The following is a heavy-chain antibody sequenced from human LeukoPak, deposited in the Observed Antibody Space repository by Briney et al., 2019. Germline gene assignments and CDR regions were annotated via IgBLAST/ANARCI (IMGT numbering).Heavy chain of an antibody. D-gene: IGHD3-10*01. CDR2: MNPNTGRT. J-gene: IGHJ4*02. CDR3: ARLSQTPDYYTLGGYYYLGY. CDR1: RYTFTSYD. Sequence: ASVKVSCKASRYTFTSYDINWVREAAGHGLEWMGWMNPNTGRTGYAQKFQGRITMTRDTSINTAYMELTNLRSEDAAIYYCARLSQTPDYYTLGGYYYLGYWGQGTPVTVSS. V-gene: IGHV1-8*01.